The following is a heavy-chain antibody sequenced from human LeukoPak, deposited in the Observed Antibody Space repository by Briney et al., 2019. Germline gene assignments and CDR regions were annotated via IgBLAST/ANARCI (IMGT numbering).Heavy chain of an antibody. CDR2: IKGDGSEK. CDR3: VRDSGFRSLDY. Sequence: QAGGSLRLSCTASGFTFSNYWMTWVRQTPGKGLEWLAQIKGDGSEKYFVDSVKGRFTISRDNAKNSLYLQMNSLRADGTAVYFCVRDSGFRSLDYWGQGTLVTVSS. D-gene: IGHD3-10*01. V-gene: IGHV3-7*01. J-gene: IGHJ4*02. CDR1: GFTFSNYW.